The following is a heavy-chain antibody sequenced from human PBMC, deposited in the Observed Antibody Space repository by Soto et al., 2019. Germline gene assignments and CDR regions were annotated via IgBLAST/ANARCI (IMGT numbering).Heavy chain of an antibody. Sequence: GGSLRLSCAASGFTFSSYAMSWVRQAPGKGLEWVSAISGSGGSTYYADSGKGRFTISRDNSKNTLYLQVNSLRAEDTAVYYCAKRSHYSRVQGDAFDIWGQGTMVTVSS. J-gene: IGHJ3*02. CDR3: AKRSHYSRVQGDAFDI. D-gene: IGHD2-15*01. CDR2: ISGSGGST. V-gene: IGHV3-23*01. CDR1: GFTFSSYA.